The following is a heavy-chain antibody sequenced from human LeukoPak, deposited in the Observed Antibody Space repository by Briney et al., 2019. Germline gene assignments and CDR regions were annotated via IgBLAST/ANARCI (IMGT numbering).Heavy chain of an antibody. V-gene: IGHV3-15*01. CDR3: TTGPYDYGSGTYYH. Sequence: GGSLRLSCAASGFTFSNAWMSWVRQAPGKGLEWVGRIKSKTDGGTTDYAAPVKGRFSISRDDSKNTLYVQMNSLKTEDTAVYYCTTGPYDYGSGTYYHWGQGTLVTVSS. J-gene: IGHJ4*02. CDR1: GFTFSNAW. D-gene: IGHD3-10*01. CDR2: IKSKTDGGTT.